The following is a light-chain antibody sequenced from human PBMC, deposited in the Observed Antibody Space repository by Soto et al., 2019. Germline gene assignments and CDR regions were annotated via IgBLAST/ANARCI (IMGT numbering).Light chain of an antibody. V-gene: IGLV2-14*01. CDR1: SSDVGGYNY. J-gene: IGLJ3*02. CDR2: EVS. Sequence: QSALTQPASVSGSPGQSITISCTGTSSDVGGYNYVSWYQQHPGKAPKLMIYEVSNRPSGVSNRFSGTKSGNTTSLTISGRQAEDAADSYCCSYTSSSTWVFGGVTKLTVL. CDR3: CSYTSSSTWV.